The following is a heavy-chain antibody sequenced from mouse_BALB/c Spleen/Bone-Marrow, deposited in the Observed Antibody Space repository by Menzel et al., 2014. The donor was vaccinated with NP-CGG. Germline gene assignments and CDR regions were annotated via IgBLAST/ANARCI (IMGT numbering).Heavy chain of an antibody. Sequence: DVKLVESGAELVKPGASVKLSCTASVFNIKDTYMHCVKQRPEQGLEWIGRIVPPNGIIKFDPKFQGKATISADTFSNKDNLQIRSMTSEDNAVNYCAHYYYGRWCANWGQGTLVTVSA. CDR1: VFNIKDTY. D-gene: IGHD1-1*01. J-gene: IGHJ3*01. CDR2: IVPPNGII. CDR3: AHYYYGRWCAN. V-gene: IGHV14-3*02.